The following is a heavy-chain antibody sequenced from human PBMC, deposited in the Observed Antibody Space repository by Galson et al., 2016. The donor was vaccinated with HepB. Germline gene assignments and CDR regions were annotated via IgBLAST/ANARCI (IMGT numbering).Heavy chain of an antibody. CDR1: GYTFTSSA. J-gene: IGHJ4*02. CDR2: INAGNDNT. D-gene: IGHD6-19*01. Sequence: SVKVSCKASGYTFTSSAIHWVRQAPGQRLEWMGWINAGNDNTKYSQKFQGRVTFTRDTSASTAYMALNSLRSEDTAVYYCGRGGAGTSYSGLDNWGQGTLFTVS. V-gene: IGHV1-3*01. CDR3: GRGGAGTSYSGLDN.